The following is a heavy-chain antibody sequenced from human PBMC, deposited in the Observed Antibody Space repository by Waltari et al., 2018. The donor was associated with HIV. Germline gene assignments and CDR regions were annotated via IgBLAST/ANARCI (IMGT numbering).Heavy chain of an antibody. CDR3: ARTGRHYYGSGSYVWFDP. CDR1: GGSISSSSYY. CDR2: IYYSGCP. J-gene: IGHJ5*02. V-gene: IGHV4-39*01. Sequence: QLQLQESGPGLVKPSETLSLTCTVSGGSISSSSYYWGWIRQPPGKGLEWIGSIYYSGCPSYNPSLKSRVTISVDTSKNQFSLKLSPVTAADTAVYYCARTGRHYYGSGSYVWFDPWGQGTLVTVSS. D-gene: IGHD3-10*01.